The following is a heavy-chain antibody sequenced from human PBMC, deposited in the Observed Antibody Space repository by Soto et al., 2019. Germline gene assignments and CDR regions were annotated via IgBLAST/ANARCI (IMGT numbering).Heavy chain of an antibody. CDR3: ARGRDIVVVPDHRGYYYMDV. J-gene: IGHJ6*03. Sequence: ASVKVSCKASGYTFTSYDINWVRQATGQGLEWMGWMNPNSGNTGYAQKFQGRVTMTRNTSISTAYMELSSLRSEDTAVYYCARGRDIVVVPDHRGYYYMDVWGKGTTVTVSS. D-gene: IGHD2-2*01. CDR2: MNPNSGNT. V-gene: IGHV1-8*01. CDR1: GYTFTSYD.